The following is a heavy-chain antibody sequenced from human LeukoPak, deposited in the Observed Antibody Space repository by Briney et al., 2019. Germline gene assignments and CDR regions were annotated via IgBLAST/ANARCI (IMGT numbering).Heavy chain of an antibody. CDR3: ARDPSSAFDI. J-gene: IGHJ3*02. V-gene: IGHV4-30-4*01. Sequence: SETLSLTCTVSGGSISSGDYYWSWIRQPPGKGLEWIGYNYYIGSTYNNPSLKSRVTISVDTSKNQFSLKLSSVTAADTAVYYCARDPSSAFDIWGQGTMVTVSS. CDR2: NYYIGST. CDR1: GGSISSGDYY.